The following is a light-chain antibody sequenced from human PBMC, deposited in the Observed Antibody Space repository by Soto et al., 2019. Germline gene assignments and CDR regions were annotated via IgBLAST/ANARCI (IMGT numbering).Light chain of an antibody. V-gene: IGKV3-15*01. J-gene: IGKJ1*01. Sequence: EIVMTQSPATLSVSPGERATLSCRASQSVSDNLAWYQLKPGQAPRLLIYGASARAPGIPARFSGSGSGTEFTLTISSLQSEDFAVYYCQQYHNWPPWTFGQGTEVEIK. CDR3: QQYHNWPPWT. CDR1: QSVSDN. CDR2: GAS.